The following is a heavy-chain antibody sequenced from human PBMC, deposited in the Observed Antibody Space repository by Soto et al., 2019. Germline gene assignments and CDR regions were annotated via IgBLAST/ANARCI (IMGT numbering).Heavy chain of an antibody. CDR1: GYTFTSFG. V-gene: IGHV1-18*01. CDR2: ISALTGEM. D-gene: IGHD1-1*01. CDR3: ARDGWSRDTWNDAHFDY. Sequence: QVLLVQSGPEVKRPGASAMLSCQASGYTFTSFGLGWLRQAPGQGLEWVGWISALTGEMKFAPRFQGRIDLTIDRQSKTGHWELRSVTPDYTGVDCGARDGWSRDTWNDAHFDYWGRGALVTVSP. J-gene: IGHJ4*02.